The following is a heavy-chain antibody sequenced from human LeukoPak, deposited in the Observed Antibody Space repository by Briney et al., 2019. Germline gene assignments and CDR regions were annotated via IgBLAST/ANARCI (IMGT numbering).Heavy chain of an antibody. CDR3: ALAPYCGGDYGEAFDI. Sequence: SVKVSCKASGGTFSSYAISWVRQAPGQGLEWMGRIIPILGIANYAQKFQGRVTITADKSTSTAYMELSSLRSEDTAVYYCALAPYCGGDYGEAFDIWGQGTMVTVSS. D-gene: IGHD2-21*02. CDR1: GGTFSSYA. V-gene: IGHV1-69*04. CDR2: IIPILGIA. J-gene: IGHJ3*02.